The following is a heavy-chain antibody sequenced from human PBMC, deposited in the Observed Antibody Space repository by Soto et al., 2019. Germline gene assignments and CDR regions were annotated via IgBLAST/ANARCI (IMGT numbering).Heavy chain of an antibody. Sequence: PSETLSLTCSFSGDSVTSHYLTWIRQSPEEGLEWIGYIYYSGSTNYNPSLKSRVTISVDTSKNQFSLKLSSVTAADTAVYYCARDGYYYDSSGYQRVYYFEYWGQGTLVTVSS. V-gene: IGHV4-59*02. CDR3: ARDGYYYDSSGYQRVYYFEY. CDR1: GDSVTSHY. J-gene: IGHJ4*02. CDR2: IYYSGST. D-gene: IGHD3-22*01.